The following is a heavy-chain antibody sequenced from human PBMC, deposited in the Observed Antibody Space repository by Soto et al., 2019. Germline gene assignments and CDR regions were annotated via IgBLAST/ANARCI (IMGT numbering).Heavy chain of an antibody. CDR1: GYTFTCYG. V-gene: IGHV1-18*01. Sequence: ASVKVSCKASGYTFTCYGICWVRQSPGQGLEWMGWISAYNGNTNYAQKLQGRVTMTTDTSTSTAYMELRSLRSDDTAVYYCARDRAAAGDDAFDIWGQGTMVTVSS. D-gene: IGHD6-13*01. CDR2: ISAYNGNT. CDR3: ARDRAAAGDDAFDI. J-gene: IGHJ3*02.